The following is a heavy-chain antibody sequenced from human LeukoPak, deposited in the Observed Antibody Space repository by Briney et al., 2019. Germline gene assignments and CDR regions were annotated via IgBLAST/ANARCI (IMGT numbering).Heavy chain of an antibody. CDR1: GYTFTGYN. CDR2: INPDNGGT. Sequence: GASVKVSCKASGYTFTGYNMHWVRQAPGQGLEWMGWINPDNGGTNYAQKFQGRVTMTRDMSISTAYMELSRLRSDDTAVYYCARDASNSGYDYLYYFDYWGQGTLVTVSS. CDR3: ARDASNSGYDYLYYFDY. V-gene: IGHV1-2*02. D-gene: IGHD5-12*01. J-gene: IGHJ4*02.